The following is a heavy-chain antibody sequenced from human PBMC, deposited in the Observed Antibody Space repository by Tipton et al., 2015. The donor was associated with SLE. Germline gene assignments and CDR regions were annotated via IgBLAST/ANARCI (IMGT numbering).Heavy chain of an antibody. Sequence: TLSLTCTVSGGSISSSTYYWGWIRQPPGKGLEWIGNINYSGTTYYNPSLRSRVTTSVDTSKNQFSLRLTSVTAADTAAYYCARDWGGEALDFWGQGTLVTVSS. V-gene: IGHV4-39*07. J-gene: IGHJ4*02. CDR2: INYSGTT. D-gene: IGHD2-21*01. CDR3: ARDWGGEALDF. CDR1: GGSISSSTYY.